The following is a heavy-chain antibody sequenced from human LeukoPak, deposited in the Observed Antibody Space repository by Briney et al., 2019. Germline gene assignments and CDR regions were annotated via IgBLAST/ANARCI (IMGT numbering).Heavy chain of an antibody. CDR1: GDTFSTYS. CDR3: ARDLETMVRGVIGYYMDV. D-gene: IGHD3-10*01. V-gene: IGHV1-2*02. CDR2: INPNSGGT. Sequence: GASVKVSCKAFGDTFSTYSINWVRQAPGQGLEWMGWINPNSGGTNYAQKFQGRVTMTRDTSISTAYMELSRLRSDDTAVYYCARDLETMVRGVIGYYMDVWGKGTTVTVSS. J-gene: IGHJ6*03.